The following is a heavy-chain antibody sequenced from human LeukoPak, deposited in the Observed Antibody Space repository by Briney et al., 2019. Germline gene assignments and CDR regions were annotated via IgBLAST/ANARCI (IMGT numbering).Heavy chain of an antibody. J-gene: IGHJ4*02. CDR3: ARGLGRRYYFDY. CDR2: INHSGST. Sequence: SETLSLTCAVYGGSFSGYYWSWIRQPPGKGLEWIGEINHSGSTNYNPSLKSRVTISVDTSKNQSSLKLSSVTAADTAVYYCARGLGRRYYFDYWGQGTLVTVSS. V-gene: IGHV4-34*01. CDR1: GGSFSGYY.